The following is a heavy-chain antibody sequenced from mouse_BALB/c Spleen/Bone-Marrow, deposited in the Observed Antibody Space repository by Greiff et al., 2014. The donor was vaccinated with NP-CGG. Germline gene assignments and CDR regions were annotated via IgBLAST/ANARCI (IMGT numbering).Heavy chain of an antibody. CDR2: ISSGGHDT. J-gene: IGHJ2*01. CDR3: SKDGGYDYSYYFDY. V-gene: IGHV5-6-4*01. Sequence: EVQRVESGGGLVKPGGSLKLSCAASGFTFSSYSMSGVRQTPEKRLEWVATISSGGHDTYYPDSVKGRFTISRDNAKNALYLQMSSLKSEDTAVYYCSKDGGYDYSYYFDYWGQGTTLTVSS. D-gene: IGHD2-4*01. CDR1: GFTFSSYS.